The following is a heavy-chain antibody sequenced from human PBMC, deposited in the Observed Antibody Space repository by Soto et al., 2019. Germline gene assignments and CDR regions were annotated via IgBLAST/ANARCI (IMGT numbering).Heavy chain of an antibody. CDR3: ARHSPPFGELLVASRFDP. D-gene: IGHD3-10*01. J-gene: IGHJ5*02. V-gene: IGHV4-39*01. CDR1: GGSISSSSYY. Sequence: SETLSLTCTVSGGSISSSSYYWGWIRQPPGKGLEWIGSIYYSGSTYYNPSLKSRVTISVDTSKNQFSLKLSSVTAADTAVYYCARHSPPFGELLVASRFDPWGQGTLVTVSS. CDR2: IYYSGST.